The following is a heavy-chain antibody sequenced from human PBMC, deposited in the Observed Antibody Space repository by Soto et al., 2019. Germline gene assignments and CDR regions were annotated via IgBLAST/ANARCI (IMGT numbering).Heavy chain of an antibody. Sequence: SETLFLTCTVSGGYLRSSSYYWVWVQQPPGKGLEWIGNIYYSGSTYYNPSLKSRVTISVDTSKNQFSLRLSSVTAADTAVYYCANLDYGDFGIDYWGQGTLVTVSS. J-gene: IGHJ4*02. V-gene: IGHV4-39*01. CDR3: ANLDYGDFGIDY. D-gene: IGHD4-17*01. CDR2: IYYSGST. CDR1: GGYLRSSSYY.